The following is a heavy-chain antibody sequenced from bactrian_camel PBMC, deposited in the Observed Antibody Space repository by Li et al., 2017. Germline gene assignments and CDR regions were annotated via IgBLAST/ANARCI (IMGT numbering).Heavy chain of an antibody. J-gene: IGHJ4*01. CDR3: KAWCTYGPSMRKNAY. CDR1: GFTFISYW. CDR2: LTDDGKP. Sequence: HVQLEESGGDLVQPGGSLTLSCTASGFTFISYWMYWFRQVPGQEREGVAALTDDGKPTYADSVKGRFTISQDTSKNTMYLQMNGLKPEDTAMYYCKAWCTYGPSMRKNAYWGQGTQVTVS. V-gene: IGHV3S26*01. D-gene: IGHD6*01.